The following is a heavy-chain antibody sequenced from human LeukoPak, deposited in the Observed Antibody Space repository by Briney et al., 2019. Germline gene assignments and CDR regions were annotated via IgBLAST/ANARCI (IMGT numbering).Heavy chain of an antibody. Sequence: KPSETLSLTRTVSCGYLRSNSLYWGWLPPPPGKGLEWIGSIYYSGSPYYSPSLKSRVTISVDTSKNQLSLKLSSLTAADTAVYYCARHEYSGSYYGLSWFDPWGQGTLVTVSS. CDR1: CGYLRSNSLY. V-gene: IGHV4-39*01. D-gene: IGHD1-26*01. J-gene: IGHJ5*02. CDR3: ARHEYSGSYYGLSWFDP. CDR2: IYYSGSP.